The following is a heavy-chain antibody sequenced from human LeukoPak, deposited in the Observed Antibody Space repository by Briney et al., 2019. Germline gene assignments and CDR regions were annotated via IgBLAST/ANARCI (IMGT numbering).Heavy chain of an antibody. CDR2: VCWNSGSI. CDR1: GFKFDDYD. Sequence: GGSLRLSCAHSGFKFDDYDMHWVRPAPGKGLEWVSGVCWNSGSIGYADSLKGRFTISRDNAKNSLYLQTNSLRAEGMALYFCYRGSGALAGVIDYWGQGTLVTVSS. J-gene: IGHJ4*02. V-gene: IGHV3-9*03. CDR3: YRGSGALAGVIDY. D-gene: IGHD6-19*01.